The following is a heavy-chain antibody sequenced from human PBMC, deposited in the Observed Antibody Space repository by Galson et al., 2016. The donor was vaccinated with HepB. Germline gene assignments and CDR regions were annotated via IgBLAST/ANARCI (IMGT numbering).Heavy chain of an antibody. CDR3: ARVEGGCSRTSCVLDP. J-gene: IGHJ5*02. V-gene: IGHV4-4*02. CDR1: GASISSTNW. D-gene: IGHD2-2*01. Sequence: ETLSLTCGVSGASISSTNWWTWVRQPPGKRPEWIGEIYHDGNTFHNPSLSSRVTISVDKSGNQFSLKLTSVTAADTAVYYCARVEGGCSRTSCVLDPWGQGTLVTVSS. CDR2: IYHDGNT.